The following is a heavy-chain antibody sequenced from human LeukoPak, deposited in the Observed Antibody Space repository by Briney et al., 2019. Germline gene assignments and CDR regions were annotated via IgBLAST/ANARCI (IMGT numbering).Heavy chain of an antibody. Sequence: GGSLRLSCAASGFTLSNYWMSWVRQAPGKGLEWVAVISYDGSNKYYADSVKGRFTISRDNSKNKMYLQMSSLRVEDTAVYYCARDRNLASFDVWGQGTMVTVSS. J-gene: IGHJ3*01. CDR2: ISYDGSNK. D-gene: IGHD1-14*01. CDR1: GFTLSNYW. V-gene: IGHV3-30*03. CDR3: ARDRNLASFDV.